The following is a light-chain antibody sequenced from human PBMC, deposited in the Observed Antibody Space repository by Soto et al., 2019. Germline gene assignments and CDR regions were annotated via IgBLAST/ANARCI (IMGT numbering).Light chain of an antibody. V-gene: IGKV2-24*01. J-gene: IGKJ4*02. CDR2: KTS. CDR1: QSLVHSDGNTY. Sequence: DIVMTQTPLSSPVTLGQPASISCRSSQSLVHSDGNTYLNWLQQRPGQPPRLLIYKTSNRFSGVPDRLSGSGAGTDFTLQISRVEDEDVGVYYCMQSTQIPLTFGGGTRVEIK. CDR3: MQSTQIPLT.